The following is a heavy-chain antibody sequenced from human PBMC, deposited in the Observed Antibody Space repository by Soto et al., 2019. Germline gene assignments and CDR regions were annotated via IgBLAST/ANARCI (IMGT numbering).Heavy chain of an antibody. CDR3: AHRAGLQGNWDGGYFDF. D-gene: IGHD1-1*01. V-gene: IGHV2-5*02. Sequence: QITLKESGPTRVKPTQTLTLACTFSGFSRSSSGVGVGWIRQPPGKALEQLALIYWDDDKRYSPSLKIRLTITKDTSKIRVVLTMTNMDPVDTATYYCAHRAGLQGNWDGGYFDFWGQGALVTVSS. J-gene: IGHJ4*02. CDR2: IYWDDDK. CDR1: GFSRSSSGVG.